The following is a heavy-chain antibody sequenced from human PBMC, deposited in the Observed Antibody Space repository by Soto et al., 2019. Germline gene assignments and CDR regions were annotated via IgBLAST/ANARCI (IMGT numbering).Heavy chain of an antibody. J-gene: IGHJ4*02. CDR3: ARAYSSIDY. D-gene: IGHD6-13*01. Sequence: SETLSLTCTFYGLSISSGCYYLSWIRQHPGKGLEWIGYIYYSGSTYYNPSLKSRVTISVDTSKNQFSLKLSSVTAADTAVYYCARAYSSIDYWGQGTLVTVSS. CDR2: IYYSGST. CDR1: GLSISSGCYY. V-gene: IGHV4-31*03.